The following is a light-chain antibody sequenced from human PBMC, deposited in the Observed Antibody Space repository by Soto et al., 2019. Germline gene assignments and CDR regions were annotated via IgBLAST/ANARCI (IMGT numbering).Light chain of an antibody. J-gene: IGKJ1*01. Sequence: IFFTHSPFTLSVSPGERATLSCWASQSVSSSFVAWYQQKPGQAPRLLIYGASSRAAGIPDRFSGSGSGTDFNLTISRLEPEDFAVYNCQQYGSSPQLGKGTXVEIK. CDR3: QQYGSSPQ. V-gene: IGKV3-20*01. CDR1: QSVSSSF. CDR2: GAS.